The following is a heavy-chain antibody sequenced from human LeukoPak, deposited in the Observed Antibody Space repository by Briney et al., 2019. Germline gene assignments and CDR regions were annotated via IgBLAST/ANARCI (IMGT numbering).Heavy chain of an antibody. Sequence: PGGSLRLSCAASGFTFSSYEMNWARQAPGKGLEWVSYISSSGSTIYYADSVKGRFTISRDNAKNSLYLQMNSLRAEDTAVYYCARESGFRGDAFDIWGQGTMVTVSS. CDR1: GFTFSSYE. J-gene: IGHJ3*02. CDR2: ISSSGSTI. D-gene: IGHD3-10*01. V-gene: IGHV3-48*03. CDR3: ARESGFRGDAFDI.